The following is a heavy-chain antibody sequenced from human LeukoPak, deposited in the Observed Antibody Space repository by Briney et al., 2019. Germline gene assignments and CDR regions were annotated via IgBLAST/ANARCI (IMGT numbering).Heavy chain of an antibody. D-gene: IGHD5-12*01. Sequence: ASVKVSCKASGYTFTSYGISWVRQAPGQGLEWMGWISAYNGNTNYAQKLQGRVTMTTDTSTSTAYMELRSLRSDDTAVSYCARVSGYDSHYYYSGMDVGGKGTRVTVSS. CDR1: GYTFTSYG. J-gene: IGHJ6*04. CDR2: ISAYNGNT. V-gene: IGHV1-18*01. CDR3: ARVSGYDSHYYYSGMDV.